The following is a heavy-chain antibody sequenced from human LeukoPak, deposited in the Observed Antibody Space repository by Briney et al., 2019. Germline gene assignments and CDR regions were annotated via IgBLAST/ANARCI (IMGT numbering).Heavy chain of an antibody. V-gene: IGHV3-15*01. D-gene: IGHD4-17*01. Sequence: PGGSLRLSCAASRLTFSNAWMSWVRQAPGKGLEWVGHIKSKTDGGTADYAAPVKGRFTISRDDSRNTLYLQMNSLKTEDTAVYYCATDRDYGDYPEYYFDYWGQGTLVTVSS. CDR3: ATDRDYGDYPEYYFDY. CDR2: IKSKTDGGTA. J-gene: IGHJ4*02. CDR1: RLTFSNAW.